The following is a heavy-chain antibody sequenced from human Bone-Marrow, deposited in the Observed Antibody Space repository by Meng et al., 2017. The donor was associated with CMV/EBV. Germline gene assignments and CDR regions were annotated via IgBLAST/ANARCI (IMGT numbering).Heavy chain of an antibody. CDR3: ARSDYDFWSGYYAYNYFDY. J-gene: IGHJ4*02. CDR2: IYHSGST. V-gene: IGHV4-38-2*01. CDR1: GFTFDDYG. D-gene: IGHD3-3*01. Sequence: ESLKISCAASGFTFDDYGMSWVRQAPGKGLEWIGSIYHSGSTYYNPSLKSRVTISVDTSKNQFSLKLSSVTAADTAVYYCARSDYDFWSGYYAYNYFDYWGQGTRVTVSS.